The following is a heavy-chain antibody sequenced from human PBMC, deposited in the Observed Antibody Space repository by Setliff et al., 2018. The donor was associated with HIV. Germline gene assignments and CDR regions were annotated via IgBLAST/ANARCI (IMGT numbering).Heavy chain of an antibody. J-gene: IGHJ4*02. CDR3: ARRKKSLFDY. CDR1: GGSFSGYY. CDR2: INHSGST. V-gene: IGHV4-34*01. Sequence: PSETLSLTCAVYGGSFSGYYWSWVRQPPGKGLEWIGEINHSGSTNYNPSLKSRVTVSVDTSKNQFSLKLSSVTAADTAVYYCARRKKSLFDYWGQGTLVTVSS.